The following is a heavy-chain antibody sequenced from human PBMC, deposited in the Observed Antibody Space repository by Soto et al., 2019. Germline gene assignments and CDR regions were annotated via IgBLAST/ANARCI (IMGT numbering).Heavy chain of an antibody. Sequence: EVQLVESGGGLVQPGGSLRLSCAASGFTFNTYWMTWVRQAPGKGLEWVANIIQDGSEKYYVDSVKGRFTISRDNAKNSLDMQMNSLRAEDTAVYFCARDSGVVPAAIVAAPGATLILFDYWGQGTLVTVSS. J-gene: IGHJ4*02. CDR1: GFTFNTYW. CDR2: IIQDGSEK. CDR3: ARDSGVVPAAIVAAPGATLILFDY. D-gene: IGHD2-2*01. V-gene: IGHV3-7*03.